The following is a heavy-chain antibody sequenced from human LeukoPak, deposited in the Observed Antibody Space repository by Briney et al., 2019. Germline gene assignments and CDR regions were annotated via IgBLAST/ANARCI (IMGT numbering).Heavy chain of an antibody. CDR3: AGIPQRVPHNWFDP. J-gene: IGHJ5*02. Sequence: ASVKVSCKASGYTFTSNDINWVRQAAGQGLEWMGWMNPHSGNAGYAQKFQGRVTMTRDTSISTVYMELSSLTSDDTAVYYCAGIPQRVPHNWFDPWGQGTLVTVSS. CDR1: GYTFTSND. CDR2: MNPHSGNA. V-gene: IGHV1-8*01. D-gene: IGHD1-1*01.